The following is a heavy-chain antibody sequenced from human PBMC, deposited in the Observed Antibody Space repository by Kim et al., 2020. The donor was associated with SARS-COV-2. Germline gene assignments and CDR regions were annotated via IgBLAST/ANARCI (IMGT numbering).Heavy chain of an antibody. Sequence: GGSLRLSCAASGFTFSSYAMHWVRQAPGKGLEWVAVIWYDGSNKYYADSVKGRFTISRDNSKNTLYLQMNTLRAEDTAGYYCAKETYGGNFLDYWGQGTL. CDR2: IWYDGSNK. CDR3: AKETYGGNFLDY. J-gene: IGHJ4*02. CDR1: GFTFSSYA. D-gene: IGHD4-17*01. V-gene: IGHV3-33*06.